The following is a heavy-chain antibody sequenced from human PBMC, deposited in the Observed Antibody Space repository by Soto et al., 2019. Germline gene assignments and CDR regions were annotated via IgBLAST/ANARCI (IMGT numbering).Heavy chain of an antibody. CDR1: GYTFTGYY. D-gene: IGHD2-15*01. Sequence: GASVKVSCKASGYTFTGYYMHWVRQAPGQGLEWMGWINPNSGGTNYAQKFQGRVTMTRDTSISTAYMELSRLRSDDTAVYYCARDLLTPYCSGGSCSRGFDYWGQGTLVTVLL. CDR2: INPNSGGT. J-gene: IGHJ4*02. V-gene: IGHV1-2*02. CDR3: ARDLLTPYCSGGSCSRGFDY.